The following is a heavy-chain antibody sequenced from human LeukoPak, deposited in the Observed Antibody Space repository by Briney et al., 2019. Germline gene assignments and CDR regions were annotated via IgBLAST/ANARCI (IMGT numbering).Heavy chain of an antibody. V-gene: IGHV3-48*03. CDR2: ISSSGSTI. D-gene: IGHD3-22*01. CDR3: ARESGYYDSSGYSYVYDF. J-gene: IGHJ4*02. Sequence: GGSLRLSCAASGFTFSRYEMNWVRQAPGKGLEWVSYISSSGSTIYYADSVKGRFTISRDNAKNSLYLQMNSLRAEHTAVYYCARESGYYDSSGYSYVYDFWGQGTLVTVSS. CDR1: GFTFSRYE.